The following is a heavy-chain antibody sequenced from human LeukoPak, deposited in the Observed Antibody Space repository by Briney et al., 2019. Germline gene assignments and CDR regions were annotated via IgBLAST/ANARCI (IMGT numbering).Heavy chain of an antibody. J-gene: IGHJ6*03. CDR1: GGSFSSFA. CDR2: FIPMFATT. CDR3: ASGPFLTFDHTPEGYYHYYMDV. D-gene: IGHD1-14*01. Sequence: SVKVSCKASGGSFSSFAVNGLRQAPGEGLEWLGAFIPMFATTNYAQEFQGRVTLTADESTSTAYMELSSLRSEDTAVYFCASGPFLTFDHTPEGYYHYYMDVWGKGTTV. V-gene: IGHV1-69*13.